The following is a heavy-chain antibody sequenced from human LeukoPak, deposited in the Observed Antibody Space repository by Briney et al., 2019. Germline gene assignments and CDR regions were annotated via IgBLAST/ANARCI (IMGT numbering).Heavy chain of an antibody. CDR3: ARSGKVVPAAIGFYYYYMDV. Sequence: SVKVSCKASGGTFSSYAISWVRQAPGQGLEWMGGIIPIFGTANYAQKFQGRVTITTDESTSTAYMELSSLRSEDTAVYYCARSGKVVPAAIGFYYYYMDVWGKGTTVTVSS. D-gene: IGHD2-2*01. J-gene: IGHJ6*03. V-gene: IGHV1-69*05. CDR1: GGTFSSYA. CDR2: IIPIFGTA.